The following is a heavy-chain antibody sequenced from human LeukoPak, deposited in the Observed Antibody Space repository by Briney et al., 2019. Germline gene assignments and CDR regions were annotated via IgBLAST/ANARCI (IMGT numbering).Heavy chain of an antibody. D-gene: IGHD6-19*01. CDR1: GGSISSSTHY. J-gene: IGHJ4*02. Sequence: SETLSLTCTVSGGSISSSTHYWGWIRQPPGKGLEWIGSIYYSGSTYYNPSLKSRVTISVDTSKNQFSLKLSSVTAADTAVYYCARRRPIAVAGNFDYWGQGTLVTVSS. V-gene: IGHV4-39*01. CDR3: ARRRPIAVAGNFDY. CDR2: IYYSGST.